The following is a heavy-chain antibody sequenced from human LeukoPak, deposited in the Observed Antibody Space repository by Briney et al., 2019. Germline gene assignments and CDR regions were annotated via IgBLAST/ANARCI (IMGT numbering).Heavy chain of an antibody. CDR1: GYTFTSYG. V-gene: IGHV1-18*01. Sequence: ASVKVSCKASGYTFTSYGISWVRQAPGQGLEWTGWISAYNGNTNYAQKLQGRVTMTTDTSTSTAYMELRSLRSDDTAVYYCARSRPTYYYDSSGYYYPREDAFDIWGQGTMVTVSS. CDR2: ISAYNGNT. CDR3: ARSRPTYYYDSSGYYYPREDAFDI. J-gene: IGHJ3*02. D-gene: IGHD3-22*01.